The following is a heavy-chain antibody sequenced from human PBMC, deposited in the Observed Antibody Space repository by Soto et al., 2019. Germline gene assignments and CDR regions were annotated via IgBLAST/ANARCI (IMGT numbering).Heavy chain of an antibody. CDR1: GGSISSYY. CDR2: IYTSGST. D-gene: IGHD2-2*01. J-gene: IGHJ5*02. V-gene: IGHV4-4*07. CDR3: ARDRYQLPHNWFDP. Sequence: PSETLSLTCTVSGGSISSYYWSWIRQPAGMGLEWIGRIYTSGSTNYNPPLKSRVTMSVDTSKNQFSLKLSSVTAADTAVYYCARDRYQLPHNWFDPWGQGTLVTVSS.